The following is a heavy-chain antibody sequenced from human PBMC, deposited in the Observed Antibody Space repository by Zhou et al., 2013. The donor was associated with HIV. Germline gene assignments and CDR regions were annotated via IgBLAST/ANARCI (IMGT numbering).Heavy chain of an antibody. D-gene: IGHD4-17*01. J-gene: IGHJ5*02. Sequence: QVQLVQSGAEVKKPGASVKVSCKASGYTFTSYYMHWVRQAPGQGLEWMGIINPSGGSTSYAQKFQGRVTMTRDTSTSTVYMELSNLRSEDTAVYYCARNRDPYGDYEKGPNWFDPWGQGTLVTVSS. CDR2: INPSGGST. CDR3: ARNRDPYGDYEKGPNWFDP. CDR1: GYTFTSYY. V-gene: IGHV1-46*01.